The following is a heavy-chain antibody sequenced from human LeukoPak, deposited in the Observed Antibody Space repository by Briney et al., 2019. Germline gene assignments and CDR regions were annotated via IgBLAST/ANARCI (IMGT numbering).Heavy chain of an antibody. D-gene: IGHD3-3*01. CDR2: IYYSGCT. CDR1: GGSISSGGYY. CDR3: ARSYLWSGYATRYYYYHGMDV. J-gene: IGHJ6*02. Sequence: NPSETLSLTCTVSGGSISSGGYYWSWIRQHPGKGLEWIGYIYYSGCTYYNPSLKSRVTISVDTSKNQFSLKLSSVTATDTAVYYCARSYLWSGYATRYYYYHGMDVWGQGTTVTVSS. V-gene: IGHV4-31*03.